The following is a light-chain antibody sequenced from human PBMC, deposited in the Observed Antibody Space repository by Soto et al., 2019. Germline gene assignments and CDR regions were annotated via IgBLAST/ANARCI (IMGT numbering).Light chain of an antibody. CDR2: DAS. J-gene: IGKJ1*01. V-gene: IGKV1-5*01. CDR3: QQYNSYPWT. CDR1: QSISSW. Sequence: DIQMTQSPSTLSASVGDRVTITCRASQSISSWLAWYQQKPGKAPKLLIYDASRLESGVPSRFSGSGSGTEFTLTISSLQPDDFATYYCQQYNSYPWTFGQGTKVDSK.